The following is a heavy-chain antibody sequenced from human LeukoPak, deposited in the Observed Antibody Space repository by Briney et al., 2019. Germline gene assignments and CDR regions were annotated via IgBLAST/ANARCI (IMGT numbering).Heavy chain of an antibody. J-gene: IGHJ3*02. CDR2: IKHDGSEK. V-gene: IGHV3-7*03. D-gene: IGHD2-8*02. CDR1: GFIFSTYW. CDR3: ARSCTGGGCYSVNDAFDI. Sequence: GGSLRLSCAASGFIFSTYWMSWVRQAPGKGLEWVANIKHDGSEKYFVDSVKGRFTISRDNAKNSVFLQMNSLRAEDTAVYYCARSCTGGGCYSVNDAFDIWSQGTLVTVSS.